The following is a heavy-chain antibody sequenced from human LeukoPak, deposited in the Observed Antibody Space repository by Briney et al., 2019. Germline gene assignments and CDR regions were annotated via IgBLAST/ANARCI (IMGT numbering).Heavy chain of an antibody. V-gene: IGHV4-30-2*01. J-gene: IGHJ4*02. CDR1: GVSISSGGYS. CDR3: ARLRGSGSYLYYFDY. Sequence: SQTLSLTCAVSGVSISSGGYSWSWIRQPPGKGLEWIGYIYHSGSTYYNPSLKSRVTISVDRSKNQFSLKLSSVTAADTAVYYCARLRGSGSYLYYFDYWGQGTLVTVSS. CDR2: IYHSGST. D-gene: IGHD3-10*01.